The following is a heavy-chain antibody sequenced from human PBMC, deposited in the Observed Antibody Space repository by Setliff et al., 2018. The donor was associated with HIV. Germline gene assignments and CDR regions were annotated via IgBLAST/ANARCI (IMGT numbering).Heavy chain of an antibody. CDR1: GASVNSGDYY. CDR3: ARNIEWELFDY. D-gene: IGHD1-26*01. V-gene: IGHV4-30-4*02. Sequence: SETLSLTCTVSGASVNSGDYYWSWIRQTPGKGLEWIGYIYYSGDTYYNATLQSRATILLDTSKNQFSLKLTSVTAADTAVYYCARNIEWELFDYWGQGTLVTVSS. J-gene: IGHJ4*02. CDR2: IYYSGDT.